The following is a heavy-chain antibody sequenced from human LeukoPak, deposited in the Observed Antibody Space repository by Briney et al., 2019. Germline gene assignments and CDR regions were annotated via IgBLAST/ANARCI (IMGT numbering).Heavy chain of an antibody. Sequence: GGSLRLSCVVSGFTFTSYAMDWVRRAPGKGLEWVSGITASGGSTYYADSVKGRFTISRDNSKNTLYLQMNSLRAEDTAVYYCARDTYSSSWNWFDPWGQGTLVTVSS. V-gene: IGHV3-23*01. J-gene: IGHJ5*02. D-gene: IGHD6-13*01. CDR2: ITASGGST. CDR1: GFTFTSYA. CDR3: ARDTYSSSWNWFDP.